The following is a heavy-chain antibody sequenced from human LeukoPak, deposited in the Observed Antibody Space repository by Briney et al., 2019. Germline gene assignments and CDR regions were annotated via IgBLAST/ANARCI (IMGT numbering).Heavy chain of an antibody. CDR2: FDPEEGET. V-gene: IGHV1-24*01. D-gene: IGHD5-18*01. CDR1: GYTFTELS. CDR3: ARDETYSYGSRGQRTFDY. J-gene: IGHJ4*02. Sequence: ASVKVSCKTSGYTFTELSMQWVRQAPGKGLEWMGGFDPEEGETIYAQKFQGRATMTADTSTDTAYMELSSLRSEDTAVYYCARDETYSYGSRGQRTFDYWGQGTLVTVSS.